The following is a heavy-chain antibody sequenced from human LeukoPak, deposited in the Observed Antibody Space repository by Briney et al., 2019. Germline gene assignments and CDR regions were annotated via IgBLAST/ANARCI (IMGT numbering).Heavy chain of an antibody. D-gene: IGHD4-23*01. V-gene: IGHV1-69-2*01. CDR2: VDPEDGET. CDR3: ATFERWTNDY. Sequence: GASVKVSCKASGYTFTDYNMHWVQQAPEKGLEWMGRVDPEDGETIYAEKFQGRVTITADTSTDTAYMELSSLRSEDTAVYYCATFERWTNDYWGQGTLVTVSS. J-gene: IGHJ4*02. CDR1: GYTFTDYN.